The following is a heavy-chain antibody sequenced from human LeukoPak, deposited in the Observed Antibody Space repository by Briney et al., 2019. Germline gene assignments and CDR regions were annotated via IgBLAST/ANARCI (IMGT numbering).Heavy chain of an antibody. V-gene: IGHV3-21*01. CDR2: ISSSSSYI. CDR1: GFTFSSYN. CDR3: ARDPAYCGGDCHDAFDI. Sequence: GGSLRLSCAASGFTFSSYNMNWVRQAPGKGLEWVSSISSSSSYIYYADSVRGRFTISRDNAKNSLYLQINSLRAEDTAVYYCARDPAYCGGDCHDAFDIWGQGTMVTVSS. J-gene: IGHJ3*02. D-gene: IGHD2-21*02.